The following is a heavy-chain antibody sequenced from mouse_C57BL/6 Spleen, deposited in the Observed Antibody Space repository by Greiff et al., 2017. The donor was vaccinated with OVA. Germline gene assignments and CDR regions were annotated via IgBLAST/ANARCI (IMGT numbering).Heavy chain of an antibody. V-gene: IGHV1-22*01. CDR1: GYTFTDYN. J-gene: IGHJ2*01. CDR2: INPNNGGT. D-gene: IGHD2-10*02. Sequence: VQLQQSGPELVKPGASVKMSCKASGYTFTDYNMHWVKQSHGKSLEWIGYINPNNGGTSYNQKFKGKATLTVNKSSSTAYMELRSLTSEESAVYYCARERYGNYVCDYWGQGTTLTVSS. CDR3: ARERYGNYVCDY.